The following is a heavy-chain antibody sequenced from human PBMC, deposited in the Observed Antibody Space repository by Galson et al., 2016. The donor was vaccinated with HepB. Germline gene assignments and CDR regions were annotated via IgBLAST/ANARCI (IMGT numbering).Heavy chain of an antibody. D-gene: IGHD6-13*01. J-gene: IGHJ4*02. CDR2: VSGSGDNT. V-gene: IGHV3-23*01. CDR3: AKGRSAIAAAGLNY. Sequence: SLRLSCAASGFTFSRYSMNWVRQAPGKGLEWVSVVSGSGDNTYYADSVKGRLTISRDNSNNTLFLQMNSLRVEDTAVYYCAKGRSAIAAAGLNYWGQGTLVTVSS. CDR1: GFTFSRYS.